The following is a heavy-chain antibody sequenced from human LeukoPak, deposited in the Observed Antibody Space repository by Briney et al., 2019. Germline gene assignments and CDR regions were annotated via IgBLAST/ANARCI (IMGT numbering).Heavy chain of an antibody. CDR2: IYYSGST. J-gene: IGHJ5*02. CDR1: GGSISNYY. CDR3: ASLSSGSYNWFDP. V-gene: IGHV4-59*01. D-gene: IGHD1-26*01. Sequence: SETLSLTCTVSGGSISNYYWNWIRQPPGKGLEWIGYIYYSGSTNYNPSLKSRVTISVDTSNNQFSLKLSSVTAADTAVYYCASLSSGSYNWFDPWGQEALVTVSS.